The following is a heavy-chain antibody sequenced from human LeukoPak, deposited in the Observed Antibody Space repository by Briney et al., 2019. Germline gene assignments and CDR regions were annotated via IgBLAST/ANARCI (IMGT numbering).Heavy chain of an antibody. CDR1: GHTLCSYS. Sequence: PGGSLRLSCAASGHTLCSYSVNWVPQAPGEGRGWGSSISSSSSYIYYADSVKARFTISRDNAQSSLYLQMNSLRAEDTAVDYCAREILGISGYAGLPRVIDYWGQGTLVTVSS. V-gene: IGHV3-21*01. CDR2: ISSSSSYI. CDR3: AREILGISGYAGLPRVIDY. D-gene: IGHD6-13*01. J-gene: IGHJ4*02.